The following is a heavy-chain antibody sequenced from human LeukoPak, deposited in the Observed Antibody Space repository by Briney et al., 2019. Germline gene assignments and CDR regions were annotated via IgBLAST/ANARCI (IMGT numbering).Heavy chain of an antibody. J-gene: IGHJ6*02. CDR2: IYYSGST. V-gene: IGHV4-59*08. Sequence: PSETLSLTCTVSGGSISSYYWSWIRQPPGKGLEWIGYIYYSGSTNYNPSLKSRVTISVDTSKNQFSLKLSSVTAADTAVYYCARHYGDVPYYGMDVWGQGTTVTVSS. CDR1: GGSISSYY. CDR3: ARHYGDVPYYGMDV. D-gene: IGHD4-17*01.